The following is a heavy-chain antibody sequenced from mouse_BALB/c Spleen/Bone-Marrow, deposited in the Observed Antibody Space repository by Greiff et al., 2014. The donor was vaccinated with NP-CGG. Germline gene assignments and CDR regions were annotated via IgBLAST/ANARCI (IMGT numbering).Heavy chain of an antibody. J-gene: IGHJ2*01. V-gene: IGHV5-6*01. D-gene: IGHD1-1*01. CDR2: ISSGGSYT. CDR1: GFTFSSYG. CDR3: GRNYYGSSYYFDY. Sequence: EVNVVESGGDLVKPGGSLKLSCVASGFTFSSYGMSWVRQTPDKRLEWVATISSGGSYTYYPDSVKGRFTISRDNAKNTLYLQMSSLKSEDTAMYYCGRNYYGSSYYFDYWGQGTTLTVSS.